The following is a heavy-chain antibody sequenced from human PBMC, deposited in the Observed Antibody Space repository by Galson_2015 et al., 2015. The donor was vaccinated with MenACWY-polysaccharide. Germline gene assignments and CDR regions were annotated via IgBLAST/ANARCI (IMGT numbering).Heavy chain of an antibody. CDR1: GFTFSNYW. V-gene: IGHV3-7*01. CDR3: ARGHYGMDV. CDR2: IKKDGSEK. Sequence: SLRLSCAASGFTFSNYWMTWVRQAPGKGLERVANIKKDGSEKHYVDSVKGRFTISRDNALYLQMNSLRAEDTAVYFCARGHYGMDVWGQGTTVTVSS. J-gene: IGHJ6*02.